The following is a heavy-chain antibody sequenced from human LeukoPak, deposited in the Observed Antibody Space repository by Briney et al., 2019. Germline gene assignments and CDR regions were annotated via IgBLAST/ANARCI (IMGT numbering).Heavy chain of an antibody. D-gene: IGHD3-22*01. CDR3: ARGRRAYYDSRLSRAFDI. Sequence: GGSLRLSCAASGFTFSDYYMSWLRQAPGKGLEWGSYISSSGSTIYYADSVKGRFTISRDNAKNSLYLQMNSLRAEDTAVYYCARGRRAYYDSRLSRAFDIWGQGTMVTVSS. CDR1: GFTFSDYY. CDR2: ISSSGSTI. V-gene: IGHV3-11*04. J-gene: IGHJ3*02.